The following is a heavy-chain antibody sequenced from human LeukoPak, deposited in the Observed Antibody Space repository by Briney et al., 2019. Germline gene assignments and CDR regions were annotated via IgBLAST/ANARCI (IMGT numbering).Heavy chain of an antibody. Sequence: PSETLSLTCAVPGGSFSGYYWSWIRQPPRKRLEWTGEINHSGSTNYNPSLKSRVTISVDTSKNQFSLKLSSVTGADTAVYYCARGSSQLWYLDYGFGYWGQGTLVTVSS. J-gene: IGHJ4*02. V-gene: IGHV4-34*01. CDR3: ARGSSQLWYLDYGFGY. D-gene: IGHD5-18*01. CDR2: INHSGST. CDR1: GGSFSGYY.